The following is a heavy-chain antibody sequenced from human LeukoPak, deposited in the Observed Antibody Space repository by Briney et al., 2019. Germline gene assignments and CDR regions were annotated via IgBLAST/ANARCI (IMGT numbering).Heavy chain of an antibody. J-gene: IGHJ4*02. D-gene: IGHD3-10*01. CDR2: INPSGGST. CDR3: ARGGGAHGSGSYSDY. CDR1: GYTFTSYS. Sequence: ASVKVSCKASGYTFTSYSMHWVRQAPGQGLEWMGIINPSGGSTSYAQKFQGRVTMTRDMSTSTVYMELSSLRSEDTAVYYCARGGGAHGSGSYSDYWGQGTLVTVSS. V-gene: IGHV1-46*01.